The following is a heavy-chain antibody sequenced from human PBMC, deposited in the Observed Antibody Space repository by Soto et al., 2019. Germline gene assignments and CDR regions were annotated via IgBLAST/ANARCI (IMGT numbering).Heavy chain of an antibody. Sequence: LRLSCGASGFTFSSYSMNWVRQAPGKGLEWVSYISLGSSTIYYADSVKGRFTISRDNGKSSLYLQMNSLRDEDTAVYYCARVSSSWFVFDSWGQGTLVTVSS. V-gene: IGHV3-48*02. CDR3: ARVSSSWFVFDS. CDR1: GFTFSSYS. D-gene: IGHD6-13*01. J-gene: IGHJ4*02. CDR2: ISLGSSTI.